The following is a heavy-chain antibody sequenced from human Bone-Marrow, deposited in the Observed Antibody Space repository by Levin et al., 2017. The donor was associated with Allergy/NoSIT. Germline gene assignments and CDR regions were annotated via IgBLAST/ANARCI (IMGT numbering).Heavy chain of an antibody. CDR2: VSSSGDYT. J-gene: IGHJ4*02. V-gene: IGHV3-21*01. CDR1: GFSFSRYS. CDR3: ARDISYSSSTPLEAGKI. Sequence: GGSLRLSCAVSGFSFSRYSMNWVRQAPGKGLEWVASVSSSGDYTYYADSLKGRFTISRDNTKNSLFLQMNSLRVEDTAVYYCARDISYSSSTPLEAGKIWGQGTLVTVSS. D-gene: IGHD6-19*01.